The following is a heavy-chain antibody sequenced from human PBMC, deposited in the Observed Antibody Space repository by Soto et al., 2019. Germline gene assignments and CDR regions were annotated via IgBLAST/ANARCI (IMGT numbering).Heavy chain of an antibody. D-gene: IGHD3-16*01. V-gene: IGHV1-3*01. J-gene: IGHJ4*02. CDR1: GYTFTSYS. CDR2: INAGNGNT. CDR3: ARDPAPQEIYYDYVWGTGPYFDY. Sequence: GASVKVSCKASGYTFTSYSMHWVRQAPGQRLEWMGWINAGNGNTKYSQKFQGRVTITRDTSASTAYMELSSLRSEDTAVYYCARDPAPQEIYYDYVWGTGPYFDYWGQGTLVTVSS.